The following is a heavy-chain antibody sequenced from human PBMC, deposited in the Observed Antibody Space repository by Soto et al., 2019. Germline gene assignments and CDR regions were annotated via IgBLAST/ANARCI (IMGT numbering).Heavy chain of an antibody. Sequence: HPGGSLRLSCAASGFTFSSFAMSWVRQAPGKGLEWVSAISGSGGSTYYADSVKGRFTISRDNSKNTLYLQMNSLRAEDTAVYYCAKVSRFLLWADWGPGFDYWGQGTLVTVSS. J-gene: IGHJ4*02. CDR3: AKVSRFLLWADWGPGFDY. D-gene: IGHD2-2*01. CDR1: GFTFSSFA. V-gene: IGHV3-23*01. CDR2: ISGSGGST.